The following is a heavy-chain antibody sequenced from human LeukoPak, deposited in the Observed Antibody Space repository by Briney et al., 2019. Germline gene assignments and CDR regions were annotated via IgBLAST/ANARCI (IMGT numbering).Heavy chain of an antibody. CDR1: GFTFSGSA. D-gene: IGHD5-24*01. Sequence: GGSLRLSCAASGFTFSGSAMHWVRQASGKGLEWVGRIRSKANSYATAYAVSVKGRFTISRDDSRNTAYLQMNSLKTEDTAVYYCTKLEMASRLGYWGQGTLVTVSS. CDR2: IRSKANSYAT. V-gene: IGHV3-73*01. J-gene: IGHJ4*02. CDR3: TKLEMASRLGY.